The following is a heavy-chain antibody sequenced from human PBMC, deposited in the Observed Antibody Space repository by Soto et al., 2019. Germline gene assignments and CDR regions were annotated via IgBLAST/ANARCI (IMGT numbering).Heavy chain of an antibody. Sequence: PGGSLRLSCAASGFTFSSYSMNWVRQAPGKGLEWVSSISSSSSYIYYADSVKGRFTISRDNAKNSLYLQMNSLRAEDTAVYYCARDHIAAASWFDPWGQGTLVTVPS. CDR3: ARDHIAAASWFDP. CDR2: ISSSSSYI. CDR1: GFTFSSYS. D-gene: IGHD6-13*01. V-gene: IGHV3-21*01. J-gene: IGHJ5*02.